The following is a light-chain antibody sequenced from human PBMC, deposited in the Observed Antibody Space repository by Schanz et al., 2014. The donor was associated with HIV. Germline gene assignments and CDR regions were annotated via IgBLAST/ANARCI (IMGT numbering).Light chain of an antibody. CDR1: QSVSSSY. V-gene: IGKV3-20*01. CDR2: GAS. CDR3: HPYGTTPPAFT. J-gene: IGKJ3*01. Sequence: EIVLTQSPGTLSLSPGERGTLSCRASQSVSSSYIGWYQQKPGQDPRLLIYGASIRATGIPDRFSGSGSGTDYPLTISRLEHEDFAVYYCHPYGTTPPAFTFGPGTKVDIK.